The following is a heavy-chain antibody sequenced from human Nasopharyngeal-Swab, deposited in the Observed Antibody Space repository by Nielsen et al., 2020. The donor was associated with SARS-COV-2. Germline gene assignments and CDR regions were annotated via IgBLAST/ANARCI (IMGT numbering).Heavy chain of an antibody. Sequence: GSLKISGKGSGYSFISYWISWVRQMPGKGLEWMGRIDPSDSYTNYSPSFQGHVTISADKSINTAYLQWSSLKASDTAMYYCARHENYDSFFDYWGQGTLVTVSS. J-gene: IGHJ4*02. V-gene: IGHV5-10-1*01. CDR2: IDPSDSYT. D-gene: IGHD3-22*01. CDR3: ARHENYDSFFDY. CDR1: GYSFISYW.